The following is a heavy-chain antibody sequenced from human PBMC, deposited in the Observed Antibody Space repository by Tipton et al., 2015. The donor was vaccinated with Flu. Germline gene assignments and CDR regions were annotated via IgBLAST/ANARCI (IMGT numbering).Heavy chain of an antibody. J-gene: IGHJ3*01. CDR1: GGSLSSFY. CDR2: IYTSGST. CDR3: VRDNTKFAFDF. Sequence: TLSLTCTVSGGSLSSFYWSWIRQPAGKGLEWIGRIYTSGSTKYNPSLKSRLSMSVDTSKNQFSLKLTSVTAADTAVYYCVRDNTKFAFDFWGLGTMVTVSS. V-gene: IGHV4-4*07. D-gene: IGHD2-8*01.